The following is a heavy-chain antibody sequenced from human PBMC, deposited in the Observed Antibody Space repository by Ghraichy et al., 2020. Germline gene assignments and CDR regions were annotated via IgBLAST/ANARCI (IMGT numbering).Heavy chain of an antibody. D-gene: IGHD1-26*01. Sequence: SETLSLTCTVSGGSISSSSYYWGWIRQPPGKGLEWIGSIYYSGSTYYNPSLKSRVTISVDTSKNQFSLKLSSVTAADTAVYYCARLGELLPRWFDPWGQGTLVTVSS. J-gene: IGHJ5*02. CDR1: GGSISSSSYY. V-gene: IGHV4-39*01. CDR2: IYYSGST. CDR3: ARLGELLPRWFDP.